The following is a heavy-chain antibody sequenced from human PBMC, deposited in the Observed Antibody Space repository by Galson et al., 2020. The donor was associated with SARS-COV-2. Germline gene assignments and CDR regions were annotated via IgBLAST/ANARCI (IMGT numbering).Heavy chain of an antibody. D-gene: IGHD3-9*01. J-gene: IGHJ4*02. Sequence: ASLKVSCKASGYTFTGYYIHWVRQAPGQGLEWMGWVNPNSGGTNYAQKFQERVTMTRDTSISTAYLELSSLRSDDTAVYYCARGIDWYVGYWGQGTLVTVSS. V-gene: IGHV1-2*02. CDR1: GYTFTGYY. CDR2: VNPNSGGT. CDR3: ARGIDWYVGY.